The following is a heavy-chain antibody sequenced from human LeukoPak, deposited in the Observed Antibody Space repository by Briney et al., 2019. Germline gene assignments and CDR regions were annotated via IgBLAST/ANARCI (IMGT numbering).Heavy chain of an antibody. Sequence: GGSLRLSCAASGFTFSSYEMNWVRQAPGKGLEWVSYISGSGSTIYYADSVKGRFTISRDNAKNSLYLQMNSLRAEDTAVYYCARDLRGSGWTSWGQGTLVTVSS. CDR3: ARDLRGSGWTS. CDR2: ISGSGSTI. J-gene: IGHJ5*02. CDR1: GFTFSSYE. V-gene: IGHV3-48*03. D-gene: IGHD6-19*01.